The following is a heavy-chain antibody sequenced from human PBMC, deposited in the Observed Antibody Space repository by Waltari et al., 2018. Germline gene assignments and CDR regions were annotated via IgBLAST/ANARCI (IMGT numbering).Heavy chain of an antibody. J-gene: IGHJ4*02. Sequence: QVQLQESGPGLVKPSETLSLTCTVSGGSISSYYWSWIRQPPGTGLEWIGYIYYSGSTNYNPSLKSRVTISVDTSKNQFSLKLSSVTAADTAVYYCARHGATYYYDSSGYYYFDYWGQGTLVTVSS. CDR1: GGSISSYY. CDR3: ARHGATYYYDSSGYYYFDY. V-gene: IGHV4-59*08. CDR2: IYYSGST. D-gene: IGHD3-22*01.